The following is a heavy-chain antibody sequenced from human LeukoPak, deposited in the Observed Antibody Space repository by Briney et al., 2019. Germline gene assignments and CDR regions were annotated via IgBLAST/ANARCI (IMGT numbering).Heavy chain of an antibody. CDR2: ISGSGVST. CDR1: GFRFSSYA. CDR3: AKDERNWNYNLASQTYD. J-gene: IGHJ4*02. Sequence: TGGSLRLSCAASGFRFSSYAMSWVRQAPGKGLEWVSAISGSGVSTYYADSVKGRLTVSRDNSKNTLYLQMSSLRAEDTAVYYCAKDERNWNYNLASQTYDWGQGTLVTVSS. V-gene: IGHV3-23*01. D-gene: IGHD1-7*01.